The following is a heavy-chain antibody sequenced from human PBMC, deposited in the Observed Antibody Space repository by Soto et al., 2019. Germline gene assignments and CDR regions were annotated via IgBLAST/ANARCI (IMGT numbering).Heavy chain of an antibody. CDR3: ARDRAVTTSYGMDV. Sequence: QVQLVQSGAEVKKPGASVKVSCKASGYTFTSYGITWVRQAPGQGLEWMGWISAYNGKTNYAQKLQGRVTMTTDTPTSTAYTDLRSLRSDDTAVYYCARDRAVTTSYGMDVWGQGTTVTVSS. CDR1: GYTFTSYG. D-gene: IGHD4-17*01. J-gene: IGHJ6*02. CDR2: ISAYNGKT. V-gene: IGHV1-18*01.